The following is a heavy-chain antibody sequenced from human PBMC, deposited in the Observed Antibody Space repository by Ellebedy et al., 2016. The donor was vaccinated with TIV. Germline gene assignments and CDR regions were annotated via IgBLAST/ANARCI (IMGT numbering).Heavy chain of an antibody. D-gene: IGHD1-7*01. V-gene: IGHV4-38-2*02. CDR2: INHRGST. CDR3: ARDGTSVAFDY. CDR1: GYSISSGYY. Sequence: MPSETLSLTCTVSGYSISSGYYWGWFRQPPGKGLAWVGSINHRGSTYYTPSLKRRVTMSVDTSENQFSLRLTSVTAADTALYYWARDGTSVAFDYWGQGTLVTVSS. J-gene: IGHJ4*02.